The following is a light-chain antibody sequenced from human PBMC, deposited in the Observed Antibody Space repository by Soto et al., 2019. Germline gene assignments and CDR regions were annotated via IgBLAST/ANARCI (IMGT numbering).Light chain of an antibody. J-gene: IGLJ2*01. V-gene: IGLV1-44*01. CDR3: AALDDSLKGPI. CDR2: DNA. Sequence: QSVLTQPPSASGTPGQRVTISCSGSNSNIGGNTVNWYQQLPATAPKLLIHDNAQRPSGVPDRFSGSKSGTSASLAISGLQSEDEADYYCAALDDSLKGPIFGGGTKVTVL. CDR1: NSNIGGNT.